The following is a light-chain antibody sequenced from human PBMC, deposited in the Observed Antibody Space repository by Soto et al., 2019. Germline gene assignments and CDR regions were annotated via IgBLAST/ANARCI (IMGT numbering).Light chain of an antibody. CDR3: CSYAASSSNWV. CDR1: SSDVGNYNL. CDR2: EVS. Sequence: QSVLTQPASVSGSPGQSITISCTGTSSDVGNYNLVSWYQQHPDKAPKLMIHEVSKRPSGVSNRFSGSKSGNTASLTISGLQAEDEAAYYCCSYAASSSNWVFGGGTQLTVL. J-gene: IGLJ3*02. V-gene: IGLV2-23*02.